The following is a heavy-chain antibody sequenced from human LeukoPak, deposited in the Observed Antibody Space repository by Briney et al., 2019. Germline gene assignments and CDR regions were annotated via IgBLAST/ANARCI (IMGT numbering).Heavy chain of an antibody. D-gene: IGHD2-2*01. V-gene: IGHV4-34*01. CDR2: INHSGST. Sequence: SETLSLTCAVYGGSFSGYYWSWIRQPPGKGLEWIGEINHSGSTNYNPSLKSRVTISVDTSKNQFSLKLSSVTAADTAVYYCVRDSLWVVVPAAIPYYYGMDVWGQGTTVTVSS. J-gene: IGHJ6*02. CDR3: VRDSLWVVVPAAIPYYYGMDV. CDR1: GGSFSGYY.